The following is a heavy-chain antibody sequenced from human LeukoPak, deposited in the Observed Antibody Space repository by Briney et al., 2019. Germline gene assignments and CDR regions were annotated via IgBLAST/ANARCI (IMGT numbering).Heavy chain of an antibody. D-gene: IGHD1-26*01. J-gene: IGHJ4*02. V-gene: IGHV1-69*13. CDR1: GGTFSSYA. CDR3: ARGSGSYSLDY. CDR2: IIPIFGTA. Sequence: SVKVSCKASGGTFSSYAISWVRQAPGQGLEWMGGIIPIFGTANYAQKFQGRVTITADESTGTAYMELSRLRSDDTAVYYCARGSGSYSLDYWGQGTLVTVSS.